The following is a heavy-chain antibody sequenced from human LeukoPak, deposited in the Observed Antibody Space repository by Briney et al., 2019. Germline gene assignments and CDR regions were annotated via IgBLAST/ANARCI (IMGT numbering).Heavy chain of an antibody. CDR2: IYHSGST. CDR3: ARGYSTPRGDALNAFDI. D-gene: IGHD6-13*01. V-gene: IGHV4-34*01. CDR1: GGSFSGYY. Sequence: SETLSLTCAVYGGSFSGYYWSWIRQPPGKGLEWIGEIYHSGSTNYNPSLKSRVTISVDKSKNQFSLKLSSVTAADTAVYYCARGYSTPRGDALNAFDIWGQGTMVTVSS. J-gene: IGHJ3*02.